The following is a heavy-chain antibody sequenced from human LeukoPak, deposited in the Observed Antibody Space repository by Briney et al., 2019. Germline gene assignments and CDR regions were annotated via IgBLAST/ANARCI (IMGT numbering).Heavy chain of an antibody. CDR1: GFTLSNHE. J-gene: IGHJ4*02. Sequence: GGSLRLSCATSGFTLSNHEMNWVRQAPGRGLEWVAYTSRGGSDISYADSVKGRFTISTDNANSSLYLQMNSLRAEDTAVYFCVRARLIRLENFFDYWGQGTLVTVSS. D-gene: IGHD2-21*02. CDR3: VRARLIRLENFFDY. V-gene: IGHV3-48*03. CDR2: TSRGGSDI.